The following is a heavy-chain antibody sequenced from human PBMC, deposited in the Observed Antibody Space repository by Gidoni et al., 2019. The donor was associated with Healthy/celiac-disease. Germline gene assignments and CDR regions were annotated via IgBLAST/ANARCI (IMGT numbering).Heavy chain of an antibody. V-gene: IGHV3-53*04. CDR2: IYSGGST. J-gene: IGHJ4*02. CDR3: ARDSYGGNSGGGGFDY. D-gene: IGHD2-15*01. CDR1: GFTVSSNY. Sequence: EVQLVESGGGLVQPGGSLRLSCSASGFTVSSNYMSWVRQAPGKGLEWVAVIYSGGSTYYADSVKGRFTISRHNSKNTLYLQMNSLRAEDTAVYYCARDSYGGNSGGGGFDYWGQGTLVTVSS.